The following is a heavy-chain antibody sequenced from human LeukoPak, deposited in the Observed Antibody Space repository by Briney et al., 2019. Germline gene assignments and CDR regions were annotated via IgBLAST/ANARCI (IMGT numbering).Heavy chain of an antibody. V-gene: IGHV4-59*01. Sequence: PSETLSLTCGVSGGAITNYYWNWIRQAPGKGLEWLGYIYYTGSTTYNPSVKSRITISLDTSKKQISLKLRSVTAADTAVYYCARAGYSSSSDYYFDYWGQGTLVTVSS. CDR1: GGAITNYY. D-gene: IGHD6-6*01. CDR3: ARAGYSSSSDYYFDY. CDR2: IYYTGST. J-gene: IGHJ4*02.